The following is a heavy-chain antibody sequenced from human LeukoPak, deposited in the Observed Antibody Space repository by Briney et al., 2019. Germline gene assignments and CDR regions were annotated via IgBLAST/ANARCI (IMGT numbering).Heavy chain of an antibody. D-gene: IGHD3-10*01. J-gene: IGHJ4*02. V-gene: IGHV4-59*01. CDR3: ARVPDYYGSGGYFDY. Sequence: PSETLSLTCTVSGGSISSYYWSWIRQPPGKGLEWVGYIYYSGSTNYNPSLKSRVTISVDTSKNQFSLKLNSVTAADTAIYYCARVPDYYGSGGYFDYWGQGTLVTVSS. CDR1: GGSISSYY. CDR2: IYYSGST.